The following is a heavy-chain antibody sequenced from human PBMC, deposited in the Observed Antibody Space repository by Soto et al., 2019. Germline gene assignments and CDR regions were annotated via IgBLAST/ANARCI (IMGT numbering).Heavy chain of an antibody. J-gene: IGHJ4*02. CDR1: GFTFSSYG. CDR3: ARAGYSSSWYSGLMDY. V-gene: IGHV3-33*01. Sequence: WGSLRLSCAASGFTFSSYGMHFVRQSPVKWLEWVAVIWYDGSNKYYADSVKGRFTISRDNSKNTLYLQMNSLRAEDTAVYYCARAGYSSSWYSGLMDYWGQGTRV. CDR2: IWYDGSNK. D-gene: IGHD6-13*01.